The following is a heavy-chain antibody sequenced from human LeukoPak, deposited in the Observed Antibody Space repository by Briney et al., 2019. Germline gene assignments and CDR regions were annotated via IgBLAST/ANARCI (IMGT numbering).Heavy chain of an antibody. CDR3: ARHDQDYDFWSGDPGGYYMDV. CDR1: GYSFTNYW. D-gene: IGHD3-3*01. J-gene: IGHJ6*03. CDR2: IYPGDSDT. Sequence: GESLKISCKGSGYSFTNYWIGWVRQMPGKGLEWMGIIYPGDSDTRYSPSFQGQVTISADKSISTAYLQWSSLKASDTAMYYCARHDQDYDFWSGDPGGYYMDVWGKGTTVTVSS. V-gene: IGHV5-51*01.